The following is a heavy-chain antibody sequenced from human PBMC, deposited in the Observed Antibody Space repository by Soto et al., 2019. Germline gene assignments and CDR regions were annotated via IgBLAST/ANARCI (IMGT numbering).Heavy chain of an antibody. CDR1: GFTFSSYA. J-gene: IGHJ4*02. Sequence: QVQLVESGGGVVQPGRSLRLSCAASGFTFSSYAMHWVRQAPGKGLEWVAVISYDGSNKYYADSVKGRFTISRDNSKNTLYLQMNSLRAEDTAVYYCARVIPHDYGDYGPYIDYWGQGTLVTVSS. V-gene: IGHV3-30-3*01. D-gene: IGHD4-17*01. CDR2: ISYDGSNK. CDR3: ARVIPHDYGDYGPYIDY.